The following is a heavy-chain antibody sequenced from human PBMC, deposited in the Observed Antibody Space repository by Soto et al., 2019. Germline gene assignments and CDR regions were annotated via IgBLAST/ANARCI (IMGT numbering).Heavy chain of an antibody. J-gene: IGHJ4*02. Sequence: EVQLVESGGGLVQPGGSLRLSCAASGFTFSSYSMNWVRQAPGKGLEWVSYISSSSSTIYYADSVKGRFTISRDNAKNSLYLQMNSLRAEDTAVYYCAISPRTIPAATLFDYWGQGTLVTVSS. CDR1: GFTFSSYS. CDR3: AISPRTIPAATLFDY. D-gene: IGHD2-2*01. CDR2: ISSSSSTI. V-gene: IGHV3-48*01.